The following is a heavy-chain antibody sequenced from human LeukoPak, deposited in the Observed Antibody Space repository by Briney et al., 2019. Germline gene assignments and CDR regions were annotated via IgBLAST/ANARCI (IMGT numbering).Heavy chain of an antibody. D-gene: IGHD1-26*01. V-gene: IGHV3-74*01. J-gene: IGHJ4*02. CDR3: ARDEVGVGATHDY. Sequence: GGSLRLSCAASGFTFSSYWMHWVRQAPGKGLVWVSRISKDGCSTYYADSVKGRFTISRDNAKNTLYLQMNSLRAEDTAVYYCARDEVGVGATHDYWGQGTLVTVSS. CDR2: ISKDGCST. CDR1: GFTFSSYW.